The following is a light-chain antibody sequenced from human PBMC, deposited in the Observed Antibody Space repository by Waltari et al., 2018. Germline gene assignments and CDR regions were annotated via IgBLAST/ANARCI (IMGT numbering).Light chain of an antibody. Sequence: QSALTQAASVSGSPGPPITISCTGTSSDVGGYNYVSWYQQHPGKAPKLIIYDVSSRPSGVSNRFSGSKSGNTASLTISGLQAEDEADYYCNSYASSNTRVFGGGTKVTVL. J-gene: IGLJ3*02. CDR2: DVS. CDR1: SSDVGGYNY. V-gene: IGLV2-14*03. CDR3: NSYASSNTRV.